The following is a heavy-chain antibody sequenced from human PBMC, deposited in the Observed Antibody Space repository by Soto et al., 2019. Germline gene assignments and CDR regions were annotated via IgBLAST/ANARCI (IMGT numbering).Heavy chain of an antibody. CDR3: AGHGERTIRSLIWFDP. J-gene: IGHJ5*02. CDR2: MYYSGGT. D-gene: IGHD4-17*01. CDR1: GGSISSSSYF. Sequence: QLQLQESGPGLVKPSETLSLTCTVSGGSISSSSYFWGWIRQPPGKGLEWIGSMYYSGGTYYNPSPQTRVTTSEDTARRHCSPQLSSVTAAHTALYYCAGHGERTIRSLIWFDPWGQGTLVTVPS. V-gene: IGHV4-39*01.